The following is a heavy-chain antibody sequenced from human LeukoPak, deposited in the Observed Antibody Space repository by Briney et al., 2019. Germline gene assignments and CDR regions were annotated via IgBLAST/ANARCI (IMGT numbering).Heavy chain of an antibody. Sequence: GGSLRLSCAASGFTFSSYWMHWVRQAPGQGLVWVSRINSDGSSTSYADSVKGRFTISRDNAKNTLYLQMNSLRAEDTAVYYCARRYDFWSGYGYYYYMDVWGKGTTVTVSS. J-gene: IGHJ6*03. V-gene: IGHV3-74*01. CDR1: GFTFSSYW. CDR3: ARRYDFWSGYGYYYYMDV. CDR2: INSDGSST. D-gene: IGHD3-3*01.